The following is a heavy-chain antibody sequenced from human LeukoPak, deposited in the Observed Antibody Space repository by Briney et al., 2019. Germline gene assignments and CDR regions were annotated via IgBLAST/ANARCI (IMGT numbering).Heavy chain of an antibody. Sequence: ASVKVSCKASGYTVTSYYMHWVRQAPGQGLEWMAILNPSGGSSNYAQKFQGRATLTRATSTGTVYMELSSLRSEDTAVYYCASVYKHGMDVWGQGTTVIVSS. D-gene: IGHD5-24*01. V-gene: IGHV1-46*01. CDR3: ASVYKHGMDV. CDR1: GYTVTSYY. CDR2: LNPSGGSS. J-gene: IGHJ6*02.